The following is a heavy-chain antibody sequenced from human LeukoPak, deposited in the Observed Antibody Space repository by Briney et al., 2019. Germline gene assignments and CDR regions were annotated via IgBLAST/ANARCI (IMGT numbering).Heavy chain of an antibody. CDR1: GFTFSSYA. CDR3: ARDPPAHPLDY. J-gene: IGHJ4*02. V-gene: IGHV3-23*01. CDR2: ISGSGGST. Sequence: GGSPRLSCAASGFTFSSYAMSWVRQAPGKGLEWVSTISGSGGSTYYADSVKGRFTISRDNSKNTLYLQMNSLRAEDTAVYYCARDPPAHPLDYWGQGTLVTVSS.